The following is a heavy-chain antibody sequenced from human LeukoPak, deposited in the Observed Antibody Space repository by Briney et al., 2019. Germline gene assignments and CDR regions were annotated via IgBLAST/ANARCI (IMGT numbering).Heavy chain of an antibody. J-gene: IGHJ4*02. CDR1: GASITNYY. V-gene: IGHV4-59*01. CDR2: IHYTGKN. D-gene: IGHD1/OR15-1a*01. CDR3: AKWHEQLLAFDS. Sequence: PSETLSLTCAVSGASITNYYWNWIRQPPGKGLGWIGYIHYTGKNRYNSSLQSRATMSVDTSKSEVSPKLSSVTAADTAVYYCAKWHEQLLAFDSWGQGTLVTVSP.